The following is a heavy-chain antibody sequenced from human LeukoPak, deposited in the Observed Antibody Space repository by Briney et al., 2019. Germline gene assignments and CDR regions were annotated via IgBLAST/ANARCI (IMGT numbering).Heavy chain of an antibody. CDR1: GFTFSSYW. Sequence: GGSLRLSCAASGFTFSSYWMNWVRQAPGKGLEWVSSISSSSSYIYYADSVKGRFTISRDNAKNSLYLQMNSLRAEDTAMYYCARDEDDFWSGYPDWGQGTLVTVSS. V-gene: IGHV3-21*01. CDR2: ISSSSSYI. J-gene: IGHJ4*02. D-gene: IGHD3-3*01. CDR3: ARDEDDFWSGYPD.